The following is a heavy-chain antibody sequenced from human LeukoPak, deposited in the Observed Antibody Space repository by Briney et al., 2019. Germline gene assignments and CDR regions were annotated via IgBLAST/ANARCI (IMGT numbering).Heavy chain of an antibody. D-gene: IGHD2-21*02. V-gene: IGHV1-18*04. Sequence: ASVKVSCKASGYTFTTYRISWVRQAPGQGLEWMGWISTSNGNTNYAEKVQGRVTMTTDTPTTTAYMELRSLRSDDTAAYFCVREVPPYCDGDCYGGNFDYWGQGTLVTVSS. CDR1: GYTFTTYR. CDR2: ISTSNGNT. J-gene: IGHJ4*02. CDR3: VREVPPYCDGDCYGGNFDY.